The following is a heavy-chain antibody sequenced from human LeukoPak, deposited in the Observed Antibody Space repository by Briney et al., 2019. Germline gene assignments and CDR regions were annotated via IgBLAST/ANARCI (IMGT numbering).Heavy chain of an antibody. J-gene: IGHJ6*02. CDR1: GGTFSSYA. D-gene: IGHD3-22*01. CDR3: ARDLYYYDSSGYYFPGGMDV. Sequence: SVKVSCKASGGTFSSYAISWVRQAPGQGLEWMGRIIPILGIANYAQKFQGRVTITADKSTSTAYMELSSLRSEDTAVYYCARDLYYYDSSGYYFPGGMDVWGQGTTVTVSS. V-gene: IGHV1-69*04. CDR2: IIPILGIA.